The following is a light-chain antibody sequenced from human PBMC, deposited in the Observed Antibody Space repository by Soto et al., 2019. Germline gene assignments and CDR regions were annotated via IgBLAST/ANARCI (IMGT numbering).Light chain of an antibody. CDR1: QSVSSN. Sequence: EIVMTQSPATLSVSPGERATPFCRASQSVSSNLAWYQQKPGQAPRLLIYGASTRATGIPARFSGSGSGTEFTLTISSLQSEDFAVYYCQQYNNWPRTFGQGTKVDIK. CDR2: GAS. CDR3: QQYNNWPRT. V-gene: IGKV3-15*01. J-gene: IGKJ1*01.